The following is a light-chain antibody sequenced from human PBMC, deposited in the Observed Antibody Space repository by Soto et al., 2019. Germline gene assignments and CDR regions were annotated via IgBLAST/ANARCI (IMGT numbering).Light chain of an antibody. V-gene: IGKV3-11*01. CDR2: DAS. CDR3: QRRSNWPVT. Sequence: EIVLTQSPATLSLSPGERATLSCRASQSVSNFFAGYQQKPVQAPRLLIYDASSRATGIPGRFSGSGSGTEFTLTSSSREPEDFAVYYCQRRSNWPVTFGQGTRVEI. CDR1: QSVSNF. J-gene: IGKJ1*01.